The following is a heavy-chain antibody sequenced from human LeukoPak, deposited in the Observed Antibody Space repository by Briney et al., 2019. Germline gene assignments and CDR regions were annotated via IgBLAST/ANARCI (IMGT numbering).Heavy chain of an antibody. Sequence: SETLSLTCAVYGGSFSAYYWSWIRQPPGKGLEWIGEINHSGSTNYNPSLKSRVTISVDTSKNQFSLKLSSVTAADTAVYYCARGGDIVVVPAAPPGHYYGMDVWGQGTTVTVSS. CDR2: INHSGST. CDR3: ARGGDIVVVPAAPPGHYYGMDV. V-gene: IGHV4-34*01. D-gene: IGHD2-2*01. CDR1: GGSFSAYY. J-gene: IGHJ6*02.